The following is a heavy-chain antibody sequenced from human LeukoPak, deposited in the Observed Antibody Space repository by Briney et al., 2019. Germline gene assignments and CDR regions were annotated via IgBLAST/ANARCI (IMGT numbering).Heavy chain of an antibody. Sequence: SETLSLTCAVYGGSFSGYYWSWIRQPPGKGLEWIGEINHSGSTNYNPSLKSRVTISVDTSKNQFSLKLSSVTAADTAVYYCARASLGYSLYFDCWGQGTLVTVSS. CDR1: GGSFSGYY. V-gene: IGHV4-34*01. CDR3: ARASLGYSLYFDC. CDR2: INHSGST. J-gene: IGHJ4*02. D-gene: IGHD2-21*01.